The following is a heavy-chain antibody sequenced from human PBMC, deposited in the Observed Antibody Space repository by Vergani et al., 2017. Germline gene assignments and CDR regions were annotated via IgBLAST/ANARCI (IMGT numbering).Heavy chain of an antibody. D-gene: IGHD2-2*01. CDR2: INPNSGGT. CDR1: GYTFTGYY. Sequence: QVQLVQSGAEVKKPGASVKVSCKASGYTFTGYYMHWVRQAPGQGLEWMGWINPNSGGTNYAQKFQGRVTMTRDTSISTAYMELSRLRSDDTAVYYCARDYWKGGYCSSTSCSLDYWGQGTLVTVSS. V-gene: IGHV1-2*02. J-gene: IGHJ4*02. CDR3: ARDYWKGGYCSSTSCSLDY.